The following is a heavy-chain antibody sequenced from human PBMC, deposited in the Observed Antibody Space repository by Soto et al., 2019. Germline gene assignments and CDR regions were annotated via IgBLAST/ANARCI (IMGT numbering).Heavy chain of an antibody. V-gene: IGHV4-61*01. CDR1: GGSVSSGSYY. Sequence: QVQLQESGPGLVKPSETLSLTCTVSGGSVSSGSYYWSWLRQPPGKGLEWIGYVYYSGSTNYNPSHNSRVIISVDTSMNPFSLKRSSVTAPDTAVYYGASWYDSSGFYYFDYWGKGALVTVSS. CDR3: ASWYDSSGFYYFDY. CDR2: VYYSGST. D-gene: IGHD3-22*01. J-gene: IGHJ4*02.